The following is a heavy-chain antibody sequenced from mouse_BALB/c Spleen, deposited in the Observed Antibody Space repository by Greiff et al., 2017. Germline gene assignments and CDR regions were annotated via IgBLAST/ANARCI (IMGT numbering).Heavy chain of an antibody. V-gene: IGHV1S29*02. Sequence: EVQLQQSGPELVKPGASVKISCKASGYTFTDYNMHWVKQSHGKSLEWIGYIYPYNGGTGYNQKFKSKATLTVDNSSSTAYMELRSLTSEDSAVYYCARPMITTAMDYWGQGTSVTVSS. D-gene: IGHD2-4*01. CDR3: ARPMITTAMDY. CDR1: GYTFTDYN. J-gene: IGHJ4*01. CDR2: IYPYNGGT.